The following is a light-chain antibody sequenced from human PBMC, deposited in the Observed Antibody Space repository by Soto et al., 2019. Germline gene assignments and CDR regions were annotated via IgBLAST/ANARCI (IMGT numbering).Light chain of an antibody. CDR3: SSYAGRNTWV. V-gene: IGLV2-8*01. CDR2: EVS. Sequence: QSVLTQPPSASGSPGQSVTISCTGTSSDVGGYKYVSWYQQHPGKAPKLMIFEVSRRPSGVPDRFSGSKSGNTASLTVSGLQAEDEADYYCSSYAGRNTWVFGGGTQLT. CDR1: SSDVGGYKY. J-gene: IGLJ3*02.